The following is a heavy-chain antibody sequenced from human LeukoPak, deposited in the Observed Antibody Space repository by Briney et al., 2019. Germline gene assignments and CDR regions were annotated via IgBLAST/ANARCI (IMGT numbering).Heavy chain of an antibody. CDR3: ARETYNWNPNWFDP. V-gene: IGHV1-8*01. Sequence: GASVKVSCKASGYTFTSYGISWVRQATGQGLEWMGWMNPNSGNTGYAQKFQGRVTMTRNTSISTAYMELSSLRSEDTAVYYCARETYNWNPNWFDPWGQGTLVTVSS. CDR1: GYTFTSYG. D-gene: IGHD1-20*01. J-gene: IGHJ5*02. CDR2: MNPNSGNT.